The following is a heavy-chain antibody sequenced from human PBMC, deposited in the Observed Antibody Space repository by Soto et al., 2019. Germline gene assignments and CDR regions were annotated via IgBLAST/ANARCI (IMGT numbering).Heavy chain of an antibody. CDR1: GYPVTAYY. CDR3: ARGGGVGVAVSAAFDM. CDR2: IDPATGAA. Sequence: QLHLVQSGAVVKKPGASVTVSCSASGYPVTAYYMHWVRQAPGRGLEWMGGIDPATGAAKYTLTFQGRVPLTRDTFTSTVCIELSGPTFEDTAVFYFARGGGVGVAVSAAFDMWVQGTLVTVSS. D-gene: IGHD3-3*01. J-gene: IGHJ3*02. V-gene: IGHV1-2*02.